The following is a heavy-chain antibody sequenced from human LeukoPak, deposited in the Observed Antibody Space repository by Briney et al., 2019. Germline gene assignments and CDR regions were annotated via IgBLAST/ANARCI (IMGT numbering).Heavy chain of an antibody. J-gene: IGHJ4*02. V-gene: IGHV4-59*01. CDR1: GGPLSAYY. CDR3: ATGETGSTLGGY. Sequence: PSETLSLTCTVSGGPLSAYYWTWIRQPPGKGLEWIGYIYDSGSTNYNPSLKSRVTISVDTSKNQFSLKLTSVTAADTAVYYCATGETGSTLGGYWGQRTLVTVSS. D-gene: IGHD1-1*01. CDR2: IYDSGST.